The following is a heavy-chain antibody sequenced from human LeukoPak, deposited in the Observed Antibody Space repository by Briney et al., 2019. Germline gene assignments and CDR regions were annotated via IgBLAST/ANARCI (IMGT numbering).Heavy chain of an antibody. CDR2: IYYSGRT. CDR3: ARPPYDSSGYYFNY. Sequence: SETLSLTCSVSGGSISSYYWSWIRQPPRKGLDWIGYIYYSGRTSYNPSLKSRVTISVDTSKNQFSLKLSSVTAADTAVYYCARPPYDSSGYYFNYWGQGNLVTVSS. J-gene: IGHJ4*01. D-gene: IGHD3-22*01. CDR1: GGSISSYY. V-gene: IGHV4-59*12.